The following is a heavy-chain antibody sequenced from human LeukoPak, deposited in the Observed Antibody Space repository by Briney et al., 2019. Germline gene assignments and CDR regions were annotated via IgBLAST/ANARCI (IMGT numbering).Heavy chain of an antibody. CDR1: GGSISSYY. D-gene: IGHD2-21*02. CDR3: ARVPRGCGGDCAWFDP. CDR2: IYYSGST. Sequence: SETLSLTCSVSGGSISSYYWSWIRQPPGKGLEWIGYIYYSGSTYYNPSLKSRVTISVDTSKNQFSLKLSSVTAADTAVYYCARVPRGCGGDCAWFDPWGQGTLVTVSS. V-gene: IGHV4-59*12. J-gene: IGHJ5*02.